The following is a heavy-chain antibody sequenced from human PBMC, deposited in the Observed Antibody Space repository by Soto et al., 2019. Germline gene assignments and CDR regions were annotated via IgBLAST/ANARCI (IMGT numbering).Heavy chain of an antibody. CDR2: IYYSGLT. CDR3: ARSRSYYVEDFQK. J-gene: IGHJ1*01. D-gene: IGHD1-26*01. Sequence: LSLTCSVSGDSISTEGYYWSWIRQHPGKGLEWIGYIYYSGLTSYNPSLKSRVTISRATSKNQFYLKLSSVTAADTAVYYCARSRSYYVEDFQKWGQGTLVTVSS. CDR1: GDSISTEGYY. V-gene: IGHV4-31*03.